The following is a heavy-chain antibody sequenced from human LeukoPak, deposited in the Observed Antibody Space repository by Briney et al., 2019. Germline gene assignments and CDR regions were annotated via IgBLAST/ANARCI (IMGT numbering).Heavy chain of an antibody. D-gene: IGHD2-15*01. V-gene: IGHV3-30*02. J-gene: IGHJ6*03. CDR1: GFIFNSYG. CDR2: IQYDGSNE. Sequence: PGGSLRLSCAASGFIFNSYGMHWVRQAPGQGLEWVAYIQYDGSNEQYGDSVKGRFSISRDSSKNILYLQMNSLRAEDTAVYYCAKDRCGSGIGCYYYYMDVWGKGTTVTISS. CDR3: AKDRCGSGIGCYYYYMDV.